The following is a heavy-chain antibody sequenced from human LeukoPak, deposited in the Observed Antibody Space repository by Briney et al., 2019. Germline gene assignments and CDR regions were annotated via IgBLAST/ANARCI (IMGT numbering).Heavy chain of an antibody. D-gene: IGHD3-16*01. CDR2: ISYDGSSK. J-gene: IGHJ3*02. CDR1: GFSSSTYA. Sequence: GGSLRLSCAASGFSSSTYAIHWVRQAPGKGLEWMAVISYDGSSKFYADFVKGRFSISRDNSKNTLFVQMNSLSAEDTAVYYCVRDLPYAQPAEAFEIWGQGTMVTVSS. CDR3: VRDLPYAQPAEAFEI. V-gene: IGHV3-30-3*01.